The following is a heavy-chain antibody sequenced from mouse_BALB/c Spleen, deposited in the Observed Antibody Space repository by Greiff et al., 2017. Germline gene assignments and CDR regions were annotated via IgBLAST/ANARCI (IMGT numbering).Heavy chain of an antibody. V-gene: IGHV5-6-4*01. J-gene: IGHJ1*01. Sequence: EVMLVESGGGLVKPGGSLKLSCAASGFTFSSYTMSWVRQTPEKRLEWVATISSGGSYTYYPDSVKGRFTISRDNAKNTLYLQMSSLKSEDTAMYYCTRDKRYFDVWGAGTTVTVSS. CDR1: GFTFSSYT. CDR3: TRDKRYFDV. CDR2: ISSGGSYT.